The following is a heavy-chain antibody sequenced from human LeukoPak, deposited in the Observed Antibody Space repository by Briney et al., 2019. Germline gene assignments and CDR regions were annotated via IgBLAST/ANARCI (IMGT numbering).Heavy chain of an antibody. J-gene: IGHJ6*02. CDR1: GFTFSSYS. Sequence: GSLRLSCAASGFTFSSYSLNWVRQAPGKGLEWVSSIRFTGSYIYYADSVKGRFTISRDNSKNTLYLQMNSLRAEDTAVYYCAKNRIGSITLYGMDVWGQGTTVTVSS. D-gene: IGHD1-14*01. CDR3: AKNRIGSITLYGMDV. CDR2: IRFTGSYI. V-gene: IGHV3-21*04.